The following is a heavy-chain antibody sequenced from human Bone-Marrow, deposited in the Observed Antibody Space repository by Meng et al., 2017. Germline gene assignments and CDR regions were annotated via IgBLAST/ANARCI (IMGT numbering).Heavy chain of an antibody. CDR1: GYTFTSYV. D-gene: IGHD3-3*01. V-gene: IGHV1-18*01. Sequence: ASVKVSCKASGYTFTSYVIRWVRQAPGQGLEWMGWSSAYNGNTNYAQKLQGRVTMTTDTSTSSAYMELRSLRSDDTAVYYCARYHILITIFGVVWGPLDYWGQGPLVTVSS. CDR3: ARYHILITIFGVVWGPLDY. J-gene: IGHJ4*02. CDR2: SSAYNGNT.